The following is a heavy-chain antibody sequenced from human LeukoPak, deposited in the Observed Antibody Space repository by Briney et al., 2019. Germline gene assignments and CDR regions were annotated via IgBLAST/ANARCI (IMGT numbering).Heavy chain of an antibody. CDR3: AREGLQLALDY. Sequence: SETLSLTCIVSGGSVSSSSYYWGWIRQPPGKALEWIGTIYYNGATRYNPSLNSRVTISVDTSKNQFSLKLSSVTAADTAVYYCAREGLQLALDYWGQGTLVTVSS. CDR1: GGSVSSSSYY. J-gene: IGHJ4*02. D-gene: IGHD6-13*01. CDR2: IYYNGAT. V-gene: IGHV4-39*02.